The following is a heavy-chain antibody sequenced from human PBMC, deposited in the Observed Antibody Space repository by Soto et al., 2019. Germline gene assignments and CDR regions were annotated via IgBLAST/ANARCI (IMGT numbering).Heavy chain of an antibody. Sequence: QLQLQESGPGQVRPSETLSLTCIVSGVSVRSYTWSWVRQPANKGLEWIGRVFSSVSATYNPSLKCRVSSSMDTPENRISLKLDSVTAADAGVYFCARAGMTTGDTWGPGTLVTVSS. CDR1: GVSVRSYT. CDR2: VFSSVSA. V-gene: IGHV4-4*07. CDR3: ARAGMTTGDT. J-gene: IGHJ4*02. D-gene: IGHD2-21*02.